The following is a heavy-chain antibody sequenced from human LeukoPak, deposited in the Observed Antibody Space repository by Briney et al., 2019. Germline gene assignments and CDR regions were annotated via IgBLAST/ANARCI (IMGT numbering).Heavy chain of an antibody. CDR1: GGSISTYY. CDR3: ARENSNSWYLDY. J-gene: IGHJ4*02. V-gene: IGHV4-59*01. Sequence: PSETLSLTCTVSGGSISTYYWSWIRQPPGKGLEWIGYIYNSGSTNYNPSLKSRVTISVDTSKNQFSLKLSSVTAADTAVYYCARENSNSWYLDYWGQGTLVTVSS. D-gene: IGHD6-13*01. CDR2: IYNSGST.